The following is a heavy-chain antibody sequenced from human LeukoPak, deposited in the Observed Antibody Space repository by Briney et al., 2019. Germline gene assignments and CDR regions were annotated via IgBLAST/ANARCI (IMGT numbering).Heavy chain of an antibody. D-gene: IGHD2-15*01. CDR3: AKDCSGGSCYSS. CDR2: ISGSGAIT. CDR1: GLTSSSYG. Sequence: GGSLRLSCEVSGLTSSSYGMSWVRQAPGKGLEWVSAISGSGAITHYADSVKGRFTISRDNSKNTLYLQMNSLRAEDTAVYYCAKDCSGGSCYSSWGQGTLVTVSS. V-gene: IGHV3-23*01. J-gene: IGHJ4*02.